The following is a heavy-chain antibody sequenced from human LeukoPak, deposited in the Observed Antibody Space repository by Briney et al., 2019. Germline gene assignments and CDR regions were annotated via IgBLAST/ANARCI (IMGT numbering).Heavy chain of an antibody. J-gene: IGHJ4*02. CDR1: GFTVSTNH. D-gene: IGHD3-3*01. CDR2: IHNGGST. V-gene: IGHV3-53*01. Sequence: PGGSPRLSCAASGFTVSTNHMNWVRQAPGRGLEWVSVIHNGGSTYYADSVKGRFTISRDNSKNTLYLQLNSLRAEDTAVYYCARASFGVIVGPDYWGQGTLVTVSS. CDR3: ARASFGVIVGPDY.